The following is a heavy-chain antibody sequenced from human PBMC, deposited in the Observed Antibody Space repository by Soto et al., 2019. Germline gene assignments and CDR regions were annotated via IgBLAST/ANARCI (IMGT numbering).Heavy chain of an antibody. CDR3: ARVGWYYGSGSLDYYGMDV. D-gene: IGHD3-10*01. CDR1: GYTFSSYG. CDR2: ISAYNGNT. J-gene: IGHJ6*02. V-gene: IGHV1-18*01. Sequence: GASVKVSCKASGYTFSSYGISWVRQAPGQGLEWVGWISAYNGNTNYAQKFQGRVTLTTDTSTSAAYMELRSLRSDDTAVYYCARVGWYYGSGSLDYYGMDVWGQGTTVTVSS.